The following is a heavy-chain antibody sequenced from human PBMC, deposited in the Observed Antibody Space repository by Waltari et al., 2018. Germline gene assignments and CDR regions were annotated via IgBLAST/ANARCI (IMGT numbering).Heavy chain of an antibody. Sequence: QVQLVESGGGVVQPGRSLRLSCAASGFTFSSYGMHWVRQAPGKGLEWVAVISYDGSNKYYADSVKGRFTISRDNSKNTLYLQMNSLRAEDTAVYYCAKEYGDYTRGYWGQGTLVTVSS. CDR1: GFTFSSYG. CDR3: AKEYGDYTRGY. V-gene: IGHV3-30*18. CDR2: ISYDGSNK. J-gene: IGHJ4*02. D-gene: IGHD4-17*01.